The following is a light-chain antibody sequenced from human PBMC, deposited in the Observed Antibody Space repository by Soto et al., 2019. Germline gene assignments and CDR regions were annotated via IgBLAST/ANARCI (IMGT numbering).Light chain of an antibody. CDR2: SNN. V-gene: IGLV1-44*01. CDR3: QSYDSSLSGSYV. Sequence: QSVLTQPPSASGTPGQRVTISCSGSSSNIGSNTVNWYQQLPGTAPKFLIYSNNQRPSGVPDRFSGSKSGTSASLAITGLQAEDEADYYCQSYDSSLSGSYVFGTGTKVTVL. CDR1: SSNIGSNT. J-gene: IGLJ1*01.